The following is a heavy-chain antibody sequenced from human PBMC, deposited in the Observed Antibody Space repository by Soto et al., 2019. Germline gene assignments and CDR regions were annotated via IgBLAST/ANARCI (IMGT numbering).Heavy chain of an antibody. D-gene: IGHD1-1*01. CDR2: IYWNDDK. CDR3: ARGLATLPVFAFDV. Sequence: QITVKGSGPTLVKPTQTLTLTCTLSGISLTTSGVGLGWVRQTPGKALEWLALIYWNDDKHYSPSLRSRLTISKDTSKNQALLTMTNMDPVDTATYYGARGLATLPVFAFDVWGQGTVVTVSS. J-gene: IGHJ3*01. CDR1: GISLTTSGVG. V-gene: IGHV2-5*01.